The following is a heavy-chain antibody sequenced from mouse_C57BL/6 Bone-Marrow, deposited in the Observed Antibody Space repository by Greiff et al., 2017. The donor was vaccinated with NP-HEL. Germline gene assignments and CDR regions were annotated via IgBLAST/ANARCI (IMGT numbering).Heavy chain of an antibody. V-gene: IGHV14-4*01. CDR3: TTGILGAMDY. Sequence: EVQLQQSGAELVRPGASVKLSCTASGFNIKDDYMHWVKQRPEQGLEWIGWIDPENGDPEYASKFQGKATITADTSSNTAYLQLSSLTSEDTAVYYCTTGILGAMDYWGQGTSVTVSS. CDR1: GFNIKDDY. J-gene: IGHJ4*01. CDR2: IDPENGDP.